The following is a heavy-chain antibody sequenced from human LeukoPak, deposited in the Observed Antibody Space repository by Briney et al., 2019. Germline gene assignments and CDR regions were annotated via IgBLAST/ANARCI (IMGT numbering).Heavy chain of an antibody. CDR1: GYSFTNYA. CDR3: ASLSNMIAPN. V-gene: IGHV7-4-1*02. Sequence: ASVKVSCKASGYSFTNYAMNWVRQAPGQGLQWMGWIDPNTGNPTYAQGFTGRFVFSLDTSVSTTYLQISSLKPEDTAVYYCASLSNMIAPNWGQGTLVTVSS. CDR2: IDPNTGNP. D-gene: IGHD3-22*01. J-gene: IGHJ4*02.